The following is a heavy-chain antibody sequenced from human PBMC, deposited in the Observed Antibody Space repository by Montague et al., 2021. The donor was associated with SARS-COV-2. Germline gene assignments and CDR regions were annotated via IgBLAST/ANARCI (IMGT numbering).Heavy chain of an antibody. J-gene: IGHJ4*02. D-gene: IGHD1-26*01. CDR2: IFYSGST. CDR1: GGSISSPYY. CDR3: ARESRGYFDY. V-gene: IGHV4-31*03. Sequence: TLSLTCTVSGGSISSPYYWSWIRQHPGKGLEWIACIFYSGSTYYNPPLMSRVYITIDTTKNLFSLKVSSVTAADTATYYCARESRGYFDYWGPGTLATVSS.